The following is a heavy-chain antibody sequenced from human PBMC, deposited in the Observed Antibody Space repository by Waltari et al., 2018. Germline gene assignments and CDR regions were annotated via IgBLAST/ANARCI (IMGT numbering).Heavy chain of an antibody. Sequence: QVQLRESGPGLVKSSETLSITCTVSDVSVTNYFWNWIRQPPGKALEWIGYIRHTGITKVNPSLRSRVSMSVDTPKSQSSLKVTSVTATDTAVYYCARWESDWRAFNVWGQGTTVTVSS. D-gene: IGHD2-21*02. V-gene: IGHV4-59*08. J-gene: IGHJ3*01. CDR3: ARWESDWRAFNV. CDR1: DVSVTNYF. CDR2: IRHTGIT.